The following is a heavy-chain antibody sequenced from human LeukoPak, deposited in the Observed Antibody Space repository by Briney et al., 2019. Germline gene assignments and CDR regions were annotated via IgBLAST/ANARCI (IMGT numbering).Heavy chain of an antibody. CDR2: IRYDGNNK. J-gene: IGHJ4*02. D-gene: IGHD1-14*01. CDR1: GFTFSSYA. V-gene: IGHV3-30*02. CDR3: VKDNPLDY. Sequence: TGGSLRPSCAASGFTFSSYAMHWVRQAPGKGLDWVAFIRYDGNNKLYADSVKGRFTISRDNSKNTLYLHINSLRAEDTAVYYCVKDNPLDYWGQGTLVIVSS.